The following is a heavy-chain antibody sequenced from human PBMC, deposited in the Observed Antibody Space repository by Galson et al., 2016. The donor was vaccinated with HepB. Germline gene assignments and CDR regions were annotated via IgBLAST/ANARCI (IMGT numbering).Heavy chain of an antibody. CDR3: AYGGGNFDY. CDR2: ITGSGDRE. J-gene: IGHJ4*02. CDR1: GFTFRSFA. Sequence: SLRLSCAGSGFTFRSFAMSWVRQAPGKGLQWVSTITGSGDREFYTDSVKGRFTISRDNSKNTLYLQMNSLRAEDTAVYYCAYGGGNFDYWGQGTLVTVSS. D-gene: IGHD4-17*01. V-gene: IGHV3-23*01.